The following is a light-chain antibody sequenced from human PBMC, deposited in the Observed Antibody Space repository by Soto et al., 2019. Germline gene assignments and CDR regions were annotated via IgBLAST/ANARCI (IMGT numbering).Light chain of an antibody. Sequence: EIVLTQSPGTLSLSPGERATLSCRASQSVSDYLAWYQQKPGQAPRLLIYAVSSRATGIPDRFSGSGSGTDITLTINSLEPEDSALYYCQQYSIFALRFGGGTKVEIK. J-gene: IGKJ4*02. CDR1: QSVSDY. CDR3: QQYSIFALR. V-gene: IGKV3-20*01. CDR2: AVS.